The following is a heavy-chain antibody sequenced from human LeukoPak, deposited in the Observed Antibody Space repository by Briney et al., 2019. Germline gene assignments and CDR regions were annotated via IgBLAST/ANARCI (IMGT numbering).Heavy chain of an antibody. J-gene: IGHJ4*02. V-gene: IGHV3-30*02. Sequence: PGGSLRLSCAASGFIFSSYGMHWVRQAPGKGLEWVAVIWYDGSNKYYADSVKGRFTISRDNAKNTLYVQMNSLRVEDTAVYYCTGPSSSGVGYWGQGTLVTVSS. CDR3: TGPSSSGVGY. D-gene: IGHD6-6*01. CDR1: GFIFSSYG. CDR2: IWYDGSNK.